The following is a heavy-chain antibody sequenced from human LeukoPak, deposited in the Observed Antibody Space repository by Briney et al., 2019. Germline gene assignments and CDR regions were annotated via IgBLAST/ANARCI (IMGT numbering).Heavy chain of an antibody. CDR2: IYYSGNT. J-gene: IGHJ4*02. CDR1: GGSISNYY. CDR3: ARGAYTSITIFRVVSFDY. Sequence: SETLSLTCTVSGGSISNYYWTWIRQPPGKGLERIGYIYYSGNTNYNPSLQSRVTISKDTSKNQFSLKLSSVTAADTAVYYCARGAYTSITIFRVVSFDYWGQGTLVTVSS. D-gene: IGHD3-3*01. V-gene: IGHV4-59*01.